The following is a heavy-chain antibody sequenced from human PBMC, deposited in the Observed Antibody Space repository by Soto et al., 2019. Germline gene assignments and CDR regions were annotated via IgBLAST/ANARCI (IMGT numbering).Heavy chain of an antibody. D-gene: IGHD1-26*01. CDR1: GFTFSSYW. J-gene: IGHJ4*02. Sequence: GGSLRLSCAASGFTFSSYWMHWVRQAPGKGLVWVSRINSDGSSTSYADSVKGRFTISRDNAKNTLYLQMNSLRAEDTAVYYCARQWELLWPYYFDYWGQGTLVTVSS. CDR3: ARQWELLWPYYFDY. CDR2: INSDGSST. V-gene: IGHV3-74*01.